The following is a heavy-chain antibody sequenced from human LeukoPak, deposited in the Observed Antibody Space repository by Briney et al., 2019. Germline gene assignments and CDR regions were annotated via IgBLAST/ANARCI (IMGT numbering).Heavy chain of an antibody. CDR1: GFTFSDYY. V-gene: IGHV3-11*01. D-gene: IGHD3-10*01. CDR3: ATPLVRGRDFDY. CDR2: ISSSGSTI. Sequence: PGGSLRLSCAASGFTFSDYYMSWIRQAPGKGLEWVSYISSSGSTIYYADSVKGRFTISRDNAKNSLYLQMNSLRAEDTAVYYCATPLVRGRDFDYWGQGTLVTVSS. J-gene: IGHJ4*02.